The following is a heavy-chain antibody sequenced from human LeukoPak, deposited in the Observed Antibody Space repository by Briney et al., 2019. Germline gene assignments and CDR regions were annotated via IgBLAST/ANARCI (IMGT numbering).Heavy chain of an antibody. Sequence: ASVKVSCKASGYTFTSYGISWVRQAPGQGLEWMGWISAYNGNTNYAQKLQGRVTMTTDTSTSTAYMELRSLRSDDTAVYYCVGYSSSWYSAFDIWGQGTMVTVSS. D-gene: IGHD6-13*01. CDR1: GYTFTSYG. CDR2: ISAYNGNT. V-gene: IGHV1-18*01. CDR3: VGYSSSWYSAFDI. J-gene: IGHJ3*02.